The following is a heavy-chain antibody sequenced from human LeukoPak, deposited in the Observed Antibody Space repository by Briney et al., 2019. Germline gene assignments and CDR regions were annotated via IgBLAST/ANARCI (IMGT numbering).Heavy chain of an antibody. D-gene: IGHD3-9*01. CDR1: GFTFSNAW. CDR2: IKSKTDGGTT. J-gene: IGHJ4*02. V-gene: IGHV3-15*01. CDR3: TTYYDILTGYYTF. Sequence: GGSLRLSCAASGFTFSNAWMSWVRQAPGKGLEWVGRIKSKTDGGTTDYAAPVKGRFTISRDDSKNTLYLQMNSLKTEDTAVYYCTTYYDILTGYYTFWGQGTLVTVSS.